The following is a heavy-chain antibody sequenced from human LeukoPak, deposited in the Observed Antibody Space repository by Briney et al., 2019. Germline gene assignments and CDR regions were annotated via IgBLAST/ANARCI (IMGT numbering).Heavy chain of an antibody. Sequence: PSETLSLTCSVSGYSISSGFYWDWIRQPPGKGLEWIGSLHHSGSTPYNPSLNSRVSISVDTSKNQLSLKLSSVTAADTAVYYCARREGYNFDYWGQGTLVTVSS. CDR3: ARREGYNFDY. V-gene: IGHV4-38-2*02. J-gene: IGHJ4*02. CDR2: LHHSGST. D-gene: IGHD5-24*01. CDR1: GYSISSGFY.